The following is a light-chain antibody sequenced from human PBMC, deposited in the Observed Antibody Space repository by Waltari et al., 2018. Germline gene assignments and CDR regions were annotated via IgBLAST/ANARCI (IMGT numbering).Light chain of an antibody. Sequence: PGAATKLIIYGNHKRPSGVPDRFSGSKSGTSASLDITGLQTEDEADYYCQSYDSSLSDSGVFGGGTKVTVL. J-gene: IGLJ3*02. V-gene: IGLV1-40*01. CDR3: QSYDSSLSDSGV. CDR2: GNH.